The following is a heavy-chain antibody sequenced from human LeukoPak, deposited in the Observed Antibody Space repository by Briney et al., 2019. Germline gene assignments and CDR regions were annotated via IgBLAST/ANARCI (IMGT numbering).Heavy chain of an antibody. CDR2: IYTSGST. V-gene: IGHV4-4*07. J-gene: IGHJ6*03. CDR1: GGSISSYY. Sequence: PSETLSLTCTVSGGSISSYYWSWIRQPAGKGLEWIGRIYTSGSTNYNPSLKSRVTMSVDTSKNQFSLKLSSVTAADTAVYYCARAAKAASPINYYYYYYMDVWGQGTTVTVSS. D-gene: IGHD6-13*01. CDR3: ARAAKAASPINYYYYYYMDV.